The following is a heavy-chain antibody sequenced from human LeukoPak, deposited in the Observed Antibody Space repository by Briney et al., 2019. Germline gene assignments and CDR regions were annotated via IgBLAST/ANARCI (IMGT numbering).Heavy chain of an antibody. V-gene: IGHV3-43*02. CDR1: GFTFDDYA. J-gene: IGHJ6*02. CDR3: AKDFSGYSGYDWGRYYGMDV. Sequence: GGSLRLSCAASGFTFDDYAMHWVRQAPGKGLEWVSLISGDGGSTYYADSVKGRFTISRDNSKNSLYLQMNSLRTEDTALYYCAKDFSGYSGYDWGRYYGMDVWGQGTTVTVSS. CDR2: ISGDGGST. D-gene: IGHD5-12*01.